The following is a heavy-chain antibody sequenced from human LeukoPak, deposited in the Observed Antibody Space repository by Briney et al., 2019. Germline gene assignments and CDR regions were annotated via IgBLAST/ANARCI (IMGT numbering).Heavy chain of an antibody. CDR3: VRDFKVTSGWFDF. J-gene: IGHJ5*01. CDR2: ISSYNGDT. Sequence: GASVKVSCKASGYTFTSYYMHWVRQAPGQGLEWMGWISSYNGDTNYEHTLQDRVTMTTDTSTSTAYMELRSLTADDTGMYYCVRDFKVTSGWFDFWGQGTQVTVSS. D-gene: IGHD5-18*01. CDR1: GYTFTSYY. V-gene: IGHV1-18*04.